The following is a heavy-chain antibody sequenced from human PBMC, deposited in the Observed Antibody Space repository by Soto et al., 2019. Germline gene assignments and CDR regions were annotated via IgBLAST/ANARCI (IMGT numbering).Heavy chain of an antibody. CDR3: ARHIEFGELLSGDYYYYGMDV. D-gene: IGHD3-10*01. Sequence: GESLKISFKGSGYSFTSYWIGWVRQMPGKGLEWMGIIYPGDSDTRYSPSFQGQVTISADKSISTAYLQWSSLKASDTAMYYCARHIEFGELLSGDYYYYGMDVWGQGTMVTVSS. CDR2: IYPGDSDT. J-gene: IGHJ6*02. CDR1: GYSFTSYW. V-gene: IGHV5-51*01.